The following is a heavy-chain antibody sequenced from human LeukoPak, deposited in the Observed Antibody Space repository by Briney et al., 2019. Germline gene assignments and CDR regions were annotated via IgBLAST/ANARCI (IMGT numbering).Heavy chain of an antibody. CDR3: ASRRGYSYGYDAY. V-gene: IGHV3-7*01. D-gene: IGHD5-12*01. CDR2: IKQDGSEK. J-gene: IGHJ4*02. Sequence: GGSLRLSCAASGFTFSNYWLSWVRQAPGKGLEWVANIKQDGSEKYYVDSVKGRFTTSRDNAKNSLYLQMNSLRAEDTAVYYCASRRGYSYGYDAYWGQGTLVTVSS. CDR1: GFTFSNYW.